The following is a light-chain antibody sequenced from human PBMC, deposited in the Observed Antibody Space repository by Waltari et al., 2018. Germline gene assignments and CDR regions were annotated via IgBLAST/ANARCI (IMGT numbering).Light chain of an antibody. CDR2: DAS. CDR1: QDLSNN. CDR3: QQYDNLPLT. J-gene: IGKJ4*01. Sequence: DIQMTQSPSSLSASVGDRVTITCQASQDLSNNLNWYQQKPGKAPKLLTYDASNLETGVPSRFSGSGSGTDFTFTISSLQPEDIATYYCQQYDNLPLTFGGGTKV. V-gene: IGKV1-33*01.